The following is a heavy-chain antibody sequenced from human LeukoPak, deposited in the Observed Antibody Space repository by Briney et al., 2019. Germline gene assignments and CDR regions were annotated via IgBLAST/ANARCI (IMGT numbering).Heavy chain of an antibody. D-gene: IGHD1-7*01. CDR1: GYTFTRYE. CDR2: MNPNSGNT. Sequence: GASVKVSCTASGYTFTRYEIYWVRQATGQGLEWMGWMNPNSGNTGYAQKFQGRVTMTRNTSISTAYMELSSLRSEDTAVYYCARSDTGTPVDRWGQGTLVTVSS. V-gene: IGHV1-8*01. J-gene: IGHJ5*02. CDR3: ARSDTGTPVDR.